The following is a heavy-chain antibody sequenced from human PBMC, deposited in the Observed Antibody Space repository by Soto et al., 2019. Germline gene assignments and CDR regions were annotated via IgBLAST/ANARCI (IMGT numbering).Heavy chain of an antibody. V-gene: IGHV3-30-3*01. CDR2: ISYDGSNK. CDR3: ARGPRGHGMDV. CDR1: GFTFSSYA. Sequence: QVQLVESGGGVVQPGRSLRLSCAASGFTFSSYAMHWVRQAPGKGLEWAAVISYDGSNKYYADSVKGRFTISRDNSKNTLYLQMNSLRAEDTAVYYCARGPRGHGMDVWGQGTTVTVSS. J-gene: IGHJ6*02.